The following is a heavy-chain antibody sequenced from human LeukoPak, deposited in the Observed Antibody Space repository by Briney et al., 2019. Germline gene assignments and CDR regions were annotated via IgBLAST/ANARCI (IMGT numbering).Heavy chain of an antibody. Sequence: GSLRLSCVASGFAFSGNGMHWVRQPPGKGLEWVSTLSGSGITTYYAASVKGRFTISRDNSKNTLYLQMNSLRAEDTAVYYCAKGIYGSGWSYFDYWGHGALVTVSS. CDR3: AKGIYGSGWSYFDY. D-gene: IGHD6-19*01. CDR2: LSGSGITT. V-gene: IGHV3-23*01. J-gene: IGHJ4*01. CDR1: GFAFSGNG.